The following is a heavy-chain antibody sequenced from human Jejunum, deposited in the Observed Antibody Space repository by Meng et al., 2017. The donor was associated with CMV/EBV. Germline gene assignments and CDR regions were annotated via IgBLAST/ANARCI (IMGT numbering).Heavy chain of an antibody. CDR1: GFTFSSYD. J-gene: IGHJ4*02. CDR2: ITGSGGRT. Sequence: GGSLRLSCAASGFTFSSYDMSWVRQAPGKGLEWVSTITGSGGRTHYADSVKGRFTISRDNSKNTLYLQMNSLRAEDTAVYYCDASDYWGQGTLVTVSS. D-gene: IGHD6-6*01. CDR3: DASDY. V-gene: IGHV3-23*01.